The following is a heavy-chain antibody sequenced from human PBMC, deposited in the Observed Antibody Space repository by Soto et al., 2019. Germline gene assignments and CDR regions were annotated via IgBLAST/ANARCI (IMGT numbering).Heavy chain of an antibody. J-gene: IGHJ3*01. Sequence: EVQVVESGGGLVQPGGSLRLSCAASGFTFSSHEMNWVRQAPGMGLEWVSYISNSGNSIYYVDSVKGRFTISRDNAKNSRYLQMTSLRAEDTAVYYCARHLNGIRAAFDLWGQGTMVTVSS. CDR3: ARHLNGIRAAFDL. CDR2: ISNSGNSI. V-gene: IGHV3-48*03. D-gene: IGHD1-1*01. CDR1: GFTFSSHE.